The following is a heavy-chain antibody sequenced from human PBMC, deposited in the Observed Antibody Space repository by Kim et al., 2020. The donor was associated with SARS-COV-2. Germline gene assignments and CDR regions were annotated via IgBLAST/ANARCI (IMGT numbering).Heavy chain of an antibody. Sequence: GESLKISCKGSGYSFTSYWISWVRQMPGKGLEWMGRIDPSDSYTNYSPSFQGHVTISADKSISTAYLQWSNLKASDTAMYYCARAQRVSGSYLVDYYYGMDVWGQGTTVTVSS. CDR2: IDPSDSYT. D-gene: IGHD1-26*01. V-gene: IGHV5-10-1*01. CDR3: ARAQRVSGSYLVDYYYGMDV. CDR1: GYSFTSYW. J-gene: IGHJ6*02.